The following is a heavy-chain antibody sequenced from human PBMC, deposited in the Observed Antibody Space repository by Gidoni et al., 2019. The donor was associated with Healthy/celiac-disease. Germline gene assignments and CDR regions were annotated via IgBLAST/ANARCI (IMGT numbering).Heavy chain of an antibody. D-gene: IGHD7-27*01. CDR1: GFTFSSYS. CDR3: AREQKSENWVDAFDI. V-gene: IGHV3-21*01. J-gene: IGHJ3*02. CDR2: ISSSSSYI. Sequence: EVQLVESGGGLVKPGGSLRLSCAASGFTFSSYSMNWVRQAPGKGLEWVSSISSSSSYIYYADSVKGRFTISRDNAKNSLYLQMNSLRAEDTAVYYCAREQKSENWVDAFDIWGQGTMVTVSS.